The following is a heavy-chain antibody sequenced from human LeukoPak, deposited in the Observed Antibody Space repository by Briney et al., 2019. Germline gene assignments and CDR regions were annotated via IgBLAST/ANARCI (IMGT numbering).Heavy chain of an antibody. J-gene: IGHJ4*02. D-gene: IGHD2-15*01. Sequence: GGSMRLSCAASGLAFSAYTMHWGRPAPRKGLVWVSRISTDGYTTDYADFVQGRFAASRDNTKNTWSLEMNSLRAEDTAVYYCVVGGSPGYWGQGTLVTVSS. CDR3: VVGGSPGY. V-gene: IGHV3-74*01. CDR1: GLAFSAYT. CDR2: ISTDGYTT.